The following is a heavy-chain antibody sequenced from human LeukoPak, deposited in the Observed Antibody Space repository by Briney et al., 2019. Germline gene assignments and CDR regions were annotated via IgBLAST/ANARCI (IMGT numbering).Heavy chain of an antibody. V-gene: IGHV4-61*02. CDR2: ISTSGNI. J-gene: IGHJ5*02. D-gene: IGHD6-13*01. Sequence: SETLSLTCTVSGGSISSESYYWSWIRQPAGKALAWIGRISTSGNINYNPSLKSRVTLSVDTSNNQFSLKLSSLTAADTAVYYCARGLSSSWYWFDTWGQGTLVTVSS. CDR1: GGSISSESYY. CDR3: ARGLSSSWYWFDT.